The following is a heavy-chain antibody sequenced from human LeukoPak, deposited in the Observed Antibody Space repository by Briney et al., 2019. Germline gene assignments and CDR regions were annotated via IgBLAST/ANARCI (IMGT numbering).Heavy chain of an antibody. CDR3: GSMYSRSVYFDY. CDR1: VRSISCISYK. D-gene: IGHD6-13*01. J-gene: IGHJ4*02. CDR2: IHYIGST. Sequence: SETLSLTCTVSVRSISCISYKWRGIRQPPGKGLEWIGSIHYIGSTYYNSSLQSRVTVSVDTSKKQFSLKLSSVTAADTAVYYFGSMYSRSVYFDYWGKGTLVTVSS. V-gene: IGHV4-39*01.